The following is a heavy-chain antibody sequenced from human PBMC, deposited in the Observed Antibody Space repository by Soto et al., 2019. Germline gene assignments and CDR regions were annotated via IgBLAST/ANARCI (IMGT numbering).Heavy chain of an antibody. Sequence: SVKVSCKASGFTFTSSAVQWVRQARGQRLEWIGWIVVGSGNTNYAQKFQERVTITRDMSTSTAYMELSSLRSEDTAVYYCAADRWYPTYYYDSSGYSDYWGQGTLVTVSS. V-gene: IGHV1-58*01. CDR3: AADRWYPTYYYDSSGYSDY. J-gene: IGHJ4*02. D-gene: IGHD3-22*01. CDR2: IVVGSGNT. CDR1: GFTFTSSA.